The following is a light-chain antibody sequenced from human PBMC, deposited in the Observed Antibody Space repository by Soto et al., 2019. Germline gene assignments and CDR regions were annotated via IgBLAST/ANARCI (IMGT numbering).Light chain of an antibody. CDR2: DVI. J-gene: IGLJ2*01. Sequence: QSVLTQPRSVSGSPGQSVTISCTGTSSDIGGYNYVSWYQQHPGKAPKIVIYDVIKRPSGVPNRFSGSKSGNTASLTISGLQAEDEADYYCCSYAGTYTVVFGGGTKLTVL. CDR3: CSYAGTYTVV. V-gene: IGLV2-11*01. CDR1: SSDIGGYNY.